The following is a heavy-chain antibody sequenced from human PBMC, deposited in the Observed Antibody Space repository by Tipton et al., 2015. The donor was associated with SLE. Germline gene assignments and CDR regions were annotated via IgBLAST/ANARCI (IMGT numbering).Heavy chain of an antibody. D-gene: IGHD2-21*01. Sequence: TLSLTCTVSGGSISSYYWSWIRQPPGKGLEWIGYIYYSGSTNYNPSPKSRVTISVDTSKNQFSLKLSSVTAADTAVYYCGRAIGVHYFHVWGQGTLVTVSS. J-gene: IGHJ4*02. CDR3: GRAIGVHYFHV. V-gene: IGHV4-59*12. CDR2: IYYSGST. CDR1: GGSISSYY.